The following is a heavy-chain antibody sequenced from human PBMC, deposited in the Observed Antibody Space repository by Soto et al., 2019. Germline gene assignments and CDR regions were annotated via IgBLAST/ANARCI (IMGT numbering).Heavy chain of an antibody. CDR1: GGTFTNYA. Sequence: SVKVSCKPSGGTFTNYAFSWVRQAPGQGLEWMGGIIPIFGTPDYAQNFQGRVTITADESTRTASMELSSLRSYDTAVYYCARERSVGYCITTTCPKPFYYYAMDVWGQGTTVTVSS. V-gene: IGHV1-69*13. J-gene: IGHJ6*02. CDR2: IIPIFGTP. CDR3: ARERSVGYCITTTCPKPFYYYAMDV. D-gene: IGHD2-2*01.